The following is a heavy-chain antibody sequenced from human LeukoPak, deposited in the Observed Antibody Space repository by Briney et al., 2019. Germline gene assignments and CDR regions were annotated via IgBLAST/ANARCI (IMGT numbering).Heavy chain of an antibody. CDR1: GFTFSIYG. CDR2: INSDGHRT. J-gene: IGHJ4*02. Sequence: GGSLRLSCSASGFTFSIYGFYWVRQAPGKGLEYVSAINSDGHRTYYADSVKGRFTISRDNSKDTLYLQMSSLRAEDTAVYYCVKDSEMAPKWGALDYWGQGTLVTVSS. D-gene: IGHD5-24*01. V-gene: IGHV3-64D*06. CDR3: VKDSEMAPKWGALDY.